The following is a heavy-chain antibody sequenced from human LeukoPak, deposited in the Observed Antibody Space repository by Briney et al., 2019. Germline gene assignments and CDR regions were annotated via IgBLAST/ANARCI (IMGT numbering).Heavy chain of an antibody. CDR3: ARLTKGRYFDYIFDY. Sequence: SETLSLTCTVSGDSLSSNTYYWGWIRQPPGKGLEWIGNIYYSGSAYYNPSLKSRVTMSVDTSKNQFSLKMSSVTAADTAVYYCARLTKGRYFDYIFDYWGQGTLVTVSS. D-gene: IGHD3-9*01. J-gene: IGHJ4*02. V-gene: IGHV4-39*01. CDR1: GDSLSSNTYY. CDR2: IYYSGSA.